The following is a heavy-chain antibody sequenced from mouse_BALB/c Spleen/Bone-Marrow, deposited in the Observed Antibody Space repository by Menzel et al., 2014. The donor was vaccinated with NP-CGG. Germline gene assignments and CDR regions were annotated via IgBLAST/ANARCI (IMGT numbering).Heavy chain of an antibody. CDR1: GFTFSSFG. CDR2: ISSGSSNI. Sequence: EVKLVESGGGLVQPGGSRKLSCAASGFTFSSFGMHWVRRAPEKGLEWVAYISSGSSNINYADTVKGRFTISRDNPENTLFLQMTSLRSEDTAMYYCARWGYYYAMDYWGQGTSVTVSS. V-gene: IGHV5-17*02. J-gene: IGHJ4*01. CDR3: ARWGYYYAMDY. D-gene: IGHD2-2*01.